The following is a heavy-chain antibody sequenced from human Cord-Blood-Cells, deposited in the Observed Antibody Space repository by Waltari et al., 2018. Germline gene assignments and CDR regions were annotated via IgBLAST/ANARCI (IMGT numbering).Heavy chain of an antibody. CDR3: ARGFSPADAFDI. D-gene: IGHD2-2*01. CDR1: GFTFSSYG. Sequence: QVQLVGSGGGVVQPGRSLRLSCAASGFTFSSYGMHWFRQAPGKGLVRAVVKCNSGRNKYYADSVKGRFTISREKSKNTLYLKMNSLKAEDTAVYYCARGFSPADAFDIWGQGTMVTVSS. V-gene: IGHV3-33*01. CDR2: KCNSGRNK. J-gene: IGHJ3*02.